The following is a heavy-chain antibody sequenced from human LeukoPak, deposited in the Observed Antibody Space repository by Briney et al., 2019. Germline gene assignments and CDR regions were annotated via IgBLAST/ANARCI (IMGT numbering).Heavy chain of an antibody. CDR1: GFTFSSYA. J-gene: IGHJ4*02. CDR2: TSSSDAGT. Sequence: GGSLRLSCAASGFTFSSYAMSWVRQAPGKGLEWVSATSSSDAGTYHADSVRGRFTVSRDNSKNTLYLQMNSLRVEDAAVYYCARAPVTSCRGAYCYPFDYWGQGTLVTVSS. CDR3: ARAPVTSCRGAYCYPFDY. V-gene: IGHV3-23*01. D-gene: IGHD2-21*01.